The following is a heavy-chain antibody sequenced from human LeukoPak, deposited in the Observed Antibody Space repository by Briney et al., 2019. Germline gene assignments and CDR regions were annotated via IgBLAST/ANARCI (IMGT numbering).Heavy chain of an antibody. CDR3: ARSFGVVMFDP. J-gene: IGHJ5*02. D-gene: IGHD3-3*01. CDR2: IYTSGST. Sequence: SETLSLTCTVSGGSVSSSSYYWSWIRQPAGKGLEWIGRIYTSGSTNYNPSLKSRVTISVDTSKNQFSLKLSSVTAADTAVYYCARSFGVVMFDPWGQGTLVTVSS. V-gene: IGHV4-61*02. CDR1: GGSVSSSSYY.